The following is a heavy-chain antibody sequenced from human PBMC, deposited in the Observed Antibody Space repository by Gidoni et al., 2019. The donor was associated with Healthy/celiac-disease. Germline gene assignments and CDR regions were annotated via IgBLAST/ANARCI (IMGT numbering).Heavy chain of an antibody. CDR3: TTGYCSGGSCYSLFDY. Sequence: EVQLVESGGGLVKPGGSLSLSCAASGFTFSNACMNWVRQAPGKGLEWVGRIKSKTDGGTTDYAAPVKGRFTISRDDSKNTLYLQMNSLKTEDTAVYYCTTGYCSGGSCYSLFDYWGQGTLVTVSS. V-gene: IGHV3-15*07. D-gene: IGHD2-15*01. CDR2: IKSKTDGGTT. CDR1: GFTFSNAC. J-gene: IGHJ4*02.